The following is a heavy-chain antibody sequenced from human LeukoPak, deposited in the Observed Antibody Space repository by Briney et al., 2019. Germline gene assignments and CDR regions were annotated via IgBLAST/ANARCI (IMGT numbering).Heavy chain of an antibody. J-gene: IGHJ4*02. CDR1: GGSLSSSTYY. V-gene: IGHV4-39*01. CDR3: TSSITIFGVVLRTTYFDY. Sequence: PSETLSLTCTVSGGSLSSSTYYWGWIRQPPGKGLEWIGSMYYSGGTYYNPSLKSRVTISVDTSKNQFSLNLRSVTAADTAVYYCTSSITIFGVVLRTTYFDYWGQGILVTVSS. CDR2: MYYSGGT. D-gene: IGHD3-3*01.